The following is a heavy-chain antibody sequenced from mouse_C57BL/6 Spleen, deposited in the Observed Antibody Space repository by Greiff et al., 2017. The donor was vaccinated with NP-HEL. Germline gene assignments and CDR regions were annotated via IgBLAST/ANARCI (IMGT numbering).Heavy chain of an antibody. J-gene: IGHJ4*01. D-gene: IGHD2-3*01. CDR3: TRWLLLFYAMDD. CDR1: GFNIKDDY. Sequence: EVQLKESGAELVRPGASVKLSCTASGFNIKDDYMHWVKQRPEQGLEWIGWLDPENGDTEYASNFQGKATITADTSSNTAYLQLSSLTSEDTAVYYCTRWLLLFYAMDDWGQGTSVTGAS. CDR2: LDPENGDT. V-gene: IGHV14-4*01.